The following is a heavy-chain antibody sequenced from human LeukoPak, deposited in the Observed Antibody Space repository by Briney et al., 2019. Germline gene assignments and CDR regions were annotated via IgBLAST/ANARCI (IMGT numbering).Heavy chain of an antibody. J-gene: IGHJ4*02. CDR3: ATPPHTSYYDFWSGYYREFNFDY. V-gene: IGHV4-39*01. CDR1: GGSISSSSYY. D-gene: IGHD3-3*01. CDR2: IYYSGST. Sequence: SETLSLTCTVSGGSISSSSYYWGWIRQPPGKGLEWIGSIYYSGSTYYNPSLKSRVTISVDTSKNQFSLKLSSVTAADTAVYYCATPPHTSYYDFWSGYYREFNFDYWGQGTLVTVSS.